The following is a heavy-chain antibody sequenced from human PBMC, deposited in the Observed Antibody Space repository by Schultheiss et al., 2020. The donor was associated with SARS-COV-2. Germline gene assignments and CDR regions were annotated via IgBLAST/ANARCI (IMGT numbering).Heavy chain of an antibody. CDR3: ARDLVSSSSSGMDV. CDR2: IWYDGSNK. CDR1: EFTFSNYG. V-gene: IGHV3-33*01. J-gene: IGHJ6*02. Sequence: GGSLRLSCAASEFTFSNYGMHWVRQAPGKGLEWVSVIWYDGSNKYYADSVKGRFTISRDNSKNTLYLQMNSLRAEDTAVYYCARDLVSSSSSGMDVWGQGTTVTVSS. D-gene: IGHD6-6*01.